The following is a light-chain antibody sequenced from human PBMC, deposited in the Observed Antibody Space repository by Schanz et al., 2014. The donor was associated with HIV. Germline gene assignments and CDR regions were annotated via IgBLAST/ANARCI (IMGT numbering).Light chain of an antibody. CDR3: SSYAGINNFVI. CDR2: GNT. Sequence: QSVLTQPPSASGTPGQRVTISCSGSSSNIGSNTVNWYQQLPGTAPKLLIYGNTNRPSGVPDRFSGSKSGTSASLAITGLQAEDEADYYCSSYAGINNFVIFGGGIKLTVL. V-gene: IGLV1-44*01. J-gene: IGLJ2*01. CDR1: SSNIGSNT.